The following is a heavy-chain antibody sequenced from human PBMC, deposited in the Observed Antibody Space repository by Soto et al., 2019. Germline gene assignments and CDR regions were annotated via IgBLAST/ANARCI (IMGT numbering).Heavy chain of an antibody. V-gene: IGHV4-39*01. CDR1: CGSIRSSTYY. Sequence: SDTTSINCIVSCGSIRSSTYYCGCIRHPPGKGLELIGSIYYSGSTYYNPYLKSRVTISVDTSKNQFSLKLSSVTASDTAVYYCARLEGFYGMDVWGQGTTVTISS. D-gene: IGHD1-1*01. J-gene: IGHJ6*02. CDR2: IYYSGST. CDR3: ARLEGFYGMDV.